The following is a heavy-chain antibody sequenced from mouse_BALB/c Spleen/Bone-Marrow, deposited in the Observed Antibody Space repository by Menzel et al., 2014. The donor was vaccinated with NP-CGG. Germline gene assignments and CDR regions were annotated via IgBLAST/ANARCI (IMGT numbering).Heavy chain of an antibody. CDR3: ARDINYDIYWYFDV. CDR2: IRNKANGYTT. D-gene: IGHD2-4*01. V-gene: IGHV7-3*02. Sequence: EVKLMESGGGLVQPGGSLRLSCATSGFTFTDYYMSWVRQPPGKALEWLVFIRNKANGYTTEYSASVKGRFTISRDNSQSILYLQMNTLRAEDSATYYCARDINYDIYWYFDVWGAGTTVTVSS. CDR1: GFTFTDYY. J-gene: IGHJ1*01.